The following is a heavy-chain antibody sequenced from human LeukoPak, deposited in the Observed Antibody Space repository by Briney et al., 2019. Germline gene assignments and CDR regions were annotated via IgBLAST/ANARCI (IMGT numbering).Heavy chain of an antibody. CDR2: ISGSGGST. CDR1: GFTFSSYA. J-gene: IGHJ4*02. V-gene: IGHV3-23*01. D-gene: IGHD2-2*01. CDR3: AKVPKDIVGVPAAMGYFDY. Sequence: GGSLRLSCAASGFTFSSYAMSWVRQAPGKGLEWVSAISGSGGSTYYADSVKGRFTISRDNSKNTLYLQMNSLRAEDTAVYYCAKVPKDIVGVPAAMGYFDYWGQGTLVTVSS.